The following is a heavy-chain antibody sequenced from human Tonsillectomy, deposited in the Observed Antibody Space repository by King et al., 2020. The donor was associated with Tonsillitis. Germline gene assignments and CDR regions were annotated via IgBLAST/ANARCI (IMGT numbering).Heavy chain of an antibody. CDR1: GFTFSRYW. CDR3: ARDASSGYHYLEY. V-gene: IGHV3-7*01. D-gene: IGHD3-22*01. Sequence: VQLVESGGGLVQPGGSLRLSCAGSGFTFSRYWMSWVRQAPGKGLEWVANMNQDGSEKYYVDSVKGRFTISRDNAKNSLYLKMNSLRAEDTDVFYCARDASSGYHYLEYWGQGTLVTVSS. J-gene: IGHJ4*02. CDR2: MNQDGSEK.